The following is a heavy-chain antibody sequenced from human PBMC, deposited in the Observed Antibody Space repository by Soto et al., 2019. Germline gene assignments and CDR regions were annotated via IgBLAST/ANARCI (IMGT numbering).Heavy chain of an antibody. CDR1: DSSISTYY. Sequence: PSETLSLTCTVSDSSISTYYCRGIRQVPGKGMEWIGYDYYSGSSNYSPSPKSRATISVDTSKTRFSLKLTSVTAADTAIFYCSRGYNQWLSPFHYSGQGMVVTVSS. CDR3: SRGYNQWLSPFHY. V-gene: IGHV4-59*01. D-gene: IGHD2-2*02. J-gene: IGHJ4*02. CDR2: DYYSGSS.